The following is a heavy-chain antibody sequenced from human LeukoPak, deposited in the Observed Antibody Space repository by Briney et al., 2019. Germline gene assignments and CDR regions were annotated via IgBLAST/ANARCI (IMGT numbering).Heavy chain of an antibody. Sequence: GGSLRLSCAASGFTFSDHYMDWVRQAPGKGLEWVGRTRNKANSYTTEYAASVKGRFTISRDDSKNSLYLQMNSLKTEDTAVYYCASSGYSYGTPFLIDYWGQGTLVTVSS. CDR3: ASSGYSYGTPFLIDY. D-gene: IGHD5-18*01. CDR2: TRNKANSYTT. V-gene: IGHV3-72*01. CDR1: GFTFSDHY. J-gene: IGHJ4*02.